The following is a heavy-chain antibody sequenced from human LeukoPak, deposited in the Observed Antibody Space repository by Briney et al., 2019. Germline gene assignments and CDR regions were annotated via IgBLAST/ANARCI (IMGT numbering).Heavy chain of an antibody. Sequence: GGSLRLSCVASGFTFDDYAMHWVRQAPGKALEWVSGISWKSESTGYVDSVKGRFTISRDNTKNSLYLQMNSLRAEDTAFYYCANSLTVTTGDFQHWGQGTLVTVSS. CDR1: GFTFDDYA. V-gene: IGHV3-9*01. J-gene: IGHJ1*01. CDR2: ISWKSEST. D-gene: IGHD4-4*01. CDR3: ANSLTVTTGDFQH.